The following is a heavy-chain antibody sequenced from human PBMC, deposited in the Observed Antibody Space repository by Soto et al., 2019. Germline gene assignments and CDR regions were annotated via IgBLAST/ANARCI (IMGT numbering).Heavy chain of an antibody. CDR3: ARLPYYYDSSGYYYALDY. CDR1: GGSISSYY. D-gene: IGHD3-22*01. Sequence: SETLSLTCTVSGGSISSYYWSWIRQPPGKGLEWIGYIYYSGSTNYNPSLKSRVTISVDTSKNQFSLKLSSVTAADTAVYYCARLPYYYDSSGYYYALDYWGQGTLVTISS. V-gene: IGHV4-59*01. CDR2: IYYSGST. J-gene: IGHJ4*02.